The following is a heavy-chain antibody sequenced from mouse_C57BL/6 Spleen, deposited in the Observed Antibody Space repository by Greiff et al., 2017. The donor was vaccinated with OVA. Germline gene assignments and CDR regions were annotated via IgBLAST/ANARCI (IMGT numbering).Heavy chain of an antibody. D-gene: IGHD1-1*01. J-gene: IGHJ2*01. Sequence: QVQLQHSGAELVKPGASVKLSCKASGFTFTEYTIHWVKQRSGQGLEWIGWFYPGSGSITYNEKFKDKATLTADKSSSTVYMELSRLTSEDSAVYFCARQYYGSSFYYFDYWGQGTTLTVSS. CDR3: ARQYYGSSFYYFDY. CDR1: GFTFTEYT. CDR2: FYPGSGSI. V-gene: IGHV1-62-2*01.